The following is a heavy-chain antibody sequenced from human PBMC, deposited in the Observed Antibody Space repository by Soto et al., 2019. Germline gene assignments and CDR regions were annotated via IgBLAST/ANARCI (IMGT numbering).Heavy chain of an antibody. Sequence: SETLSLTCTVSGGSISSSSYYWGWIRQPPGKGLEWIGSIYYSGSTYYNPSLKSRVTISVDTSKNQFSLKLSSVTAADTAVYYCARRDTSSSSGWTYFDYWGQGTLVTVSS. J-gene: IGHJ4*02. V-gene: IGHV4-39*01. CDR3: ARRDTSSSSGWTYFDY. CDR2: IYYSGST. D-gene: IGHD6-19*01. CDR1: GGSISSSSYY.